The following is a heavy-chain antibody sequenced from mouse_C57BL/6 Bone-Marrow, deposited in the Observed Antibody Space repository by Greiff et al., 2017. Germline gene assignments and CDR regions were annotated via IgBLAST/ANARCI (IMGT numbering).Heavy chain of an antibody. CDR3: ARSDDYDGRDY. Sequence: VQLQQSGPVLVKPGDSVTMSCKASGYTFTDYYMNWVKQSHGKSLEWIGVINPYNGGTSYNQKFKGKATLTVDKSSSTAYMELNSLTSEDSAVYYCARSDDYDGRDYWGQGTAVTVSS. CDR2: INPYNGGT. V-gene: IGHV1-19*01. D-gene: IGHD2-4*01. CDR1: GYTFTDYY. J-gene: IGHJ4*01.